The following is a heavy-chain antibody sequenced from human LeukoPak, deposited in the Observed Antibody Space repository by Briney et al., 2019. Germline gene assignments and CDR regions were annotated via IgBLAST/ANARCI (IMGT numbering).Heavy chain of an antibody. CDR2: ISSSSSTI. CDR3: ARGWIVPLVRLQLFDY. J-gene: IGHJ4*02. V-gene: IGHV3-48*01. Sequence: PGGSLRLSCAASGCTFRTYSMNWVRQAPGKGLEWVSYISSSSSTIYYADSVKGRFTISRDNAKNSLDLLMNSLRAEDTAVYYCARGWIVPLVRLQLFDYWGQGTVVTVSS. CDR1: GCTFRTYS. D-gene: IGHD1-1*01.